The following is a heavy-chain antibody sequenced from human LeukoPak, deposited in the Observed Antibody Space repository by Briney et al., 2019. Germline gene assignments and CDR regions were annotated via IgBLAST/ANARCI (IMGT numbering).Heavy chain of an antibody. D-gene: IGHD1-1*01. V-gene: IGHV3-21*01. CDR3: AKSPWNGKFRAYFDY. J-gene: IGHJ4*02. Sequence: GGSLRLSCAASGFTFRTYTMNWGRQAPGKRLEGVSSISSDSRYIYYADSVKGRFTISRDNSKNTLYLQMNSLRAEDTAVNSCAKSPWNGKFRAYFDYWGQGTLVTVSS. CDR2: ISSDSRYI. CDR1: GFTFRTYT.